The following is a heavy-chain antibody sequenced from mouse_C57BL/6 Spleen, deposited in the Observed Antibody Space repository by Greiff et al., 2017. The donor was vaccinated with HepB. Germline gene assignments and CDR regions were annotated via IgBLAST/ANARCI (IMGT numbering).Heavy chain of an antibody. CDR2: IHPNSGST. J-gene: IGHJ3*01. V-gene: IGHV1-64*01. CDR3: ARAYGSSYWFAY. Sequence: QVQLQQPGAELVKPGASVKLSCKASGYTFTSYWMHWVKQRPGQGLEWIGMIHPNSGSTNYNEKFKSKATLTVDKSSSTAYMQLCSLTSEDSAVYYCARAYGSSYWFAYWGQGTLVTVSA. D-gene: IGHD1-1*01. CDR1: GYTFTSYW.